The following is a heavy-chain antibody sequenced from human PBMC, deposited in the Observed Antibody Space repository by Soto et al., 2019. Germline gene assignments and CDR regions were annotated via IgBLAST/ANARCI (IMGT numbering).Heavy chain of an antibody. CDR1: GYSFTSYW. Sequence: GESLKISCKGSGYSFTSYWISWVRQMPGKGLEWMGRIDPSDSYTNYSPSFQGHVTISADKSISTAYLQWSSLKASDTAMYYCARKNMVTDYYYYGMDVWGQGTTVTVSS. CDR2: IDPSDSYT. V-gene: IGHV5-10-1*01. D-gene: IGHD5-18*01. CDR3: ARKNMVTDYYYYGMDV. J-gene: IGHJ6*02.